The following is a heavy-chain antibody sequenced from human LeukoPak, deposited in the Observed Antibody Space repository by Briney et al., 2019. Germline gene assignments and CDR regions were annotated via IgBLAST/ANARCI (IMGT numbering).Heavy chain of an antibody. D-gene: IGHD2-21*02. CDR1: GGSISSSSYS. V-gene: IGHV4-39*01. CDR3: ASAQPLLYFDY. J-gene: IGHJ4*02. CDR2: IYYSGST. Sequence: PSETLSLTCTVSGGSISSSSYSWGWIRQPPGKGLEWIGSIYYSGSTYYNPSLKSRVTISVDTSKNQFSLKLSSVTAADTAVYYCASAQPLLYFDYWGQGTLVTVSS.